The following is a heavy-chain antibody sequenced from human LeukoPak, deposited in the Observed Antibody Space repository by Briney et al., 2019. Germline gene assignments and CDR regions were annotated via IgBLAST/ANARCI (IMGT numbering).Heavy chain of an antibody. CDR1: GFTFSSYS. Sequence: PGEPLRLSCAASGFTFSSYSMNWVRQAPGKGLEWVSYISSASNTKYYADSVKGRFTISRDNAKNSLYLQMNSLRAEDTAMYYCARDGWFGDYNWFDPWGQGTLVTVSS. CDR3: ARDGWFGDYNWFDP. J-gene: IGHJ5*02. V-gene: IGHV3-48*01. CDR2: ISSASNTK. D-gene: IGHD3-10*01.